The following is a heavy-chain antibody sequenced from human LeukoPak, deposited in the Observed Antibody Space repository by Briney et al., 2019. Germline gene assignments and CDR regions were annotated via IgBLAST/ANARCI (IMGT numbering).Heavy chain of an antibody. CDR2: ISSSSSYI. V-gene: IGHV3-21*01. J-gene: IGHJ4*02. Sequence: GRSLRLSCAASGFTFSSYAMHWVRQAPGKGLEWVSSISSSSSYIYYADSVKGRFTISRDNAKNSLYLQMNSLRAEDTAVYYCATDYDFWSGPNYWGQGTLVTVSS. D-gene: IGHD3-3*01. CDR1: GFTFSSYA. CDR3: ATDYDFWSGPNY.